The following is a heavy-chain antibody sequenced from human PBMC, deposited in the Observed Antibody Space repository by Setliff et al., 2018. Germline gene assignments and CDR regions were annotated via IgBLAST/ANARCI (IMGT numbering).Heavy chain of an antibody. CDR2: IYSGGTT. Sequence: LSLTCKVSGDSMNSGVYYWAWIRQPPGKGLEWIGRIYSGGTTYYNSSLKSRVTISVDTSKSQFSLRLNSVTAADTAVYYCARTGTYRYFDYWGRGTLVTSPQ. D-gene: IGHD1-1*01. CDR1: GDSMNSGVYY. V-gene: IGHV4-39*01. CDR3: ARTGTYRYFDY. J-gene: IGHJ4*02.